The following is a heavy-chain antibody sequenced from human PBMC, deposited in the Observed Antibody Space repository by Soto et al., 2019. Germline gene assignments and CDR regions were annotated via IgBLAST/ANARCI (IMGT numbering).Heavy chain of an antibody. J-gene: IGHJ1*01. V-gene: IGHV3-23*01. CDR3: AKVIVVVNADRGRYFQH. CDR2: ISGTGFST. D-gene: IGHD2-21*01. CDR1: GFTFSSYA. Sequence: EVQLLESGGGLVQPGGSLRLSCAASGFTFSSYAMNWVRQAPGKGLEWVSAISGTGFSTYYTDSVKGQFTISRDNSKNTLYLQMNSLRAEDTAVYYCAKVIVVVNADRGRYFQHWGQGTLVTVSS.